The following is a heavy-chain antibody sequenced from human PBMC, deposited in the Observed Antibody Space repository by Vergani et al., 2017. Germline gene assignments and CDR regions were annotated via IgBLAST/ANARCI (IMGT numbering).Heavy chain of an antibody. CDR3: ARVNTETNGHFYDYYCMEV. D-gene: IGHD4-11*01. J-gene: IGHJ6*02. Sequence: QVQLQQWGGGLLKPSETLSLTCVVNGGSFTSYHWPWIRQSPGEGLEWVGDIDHTGRPDYNPSLKTRRTMSVDKSRNQFSLTLNSVTSTDTAIYFCARVNTETNGHFYDYYCMEVWGQGTAVTVS. CDR1: GGSFTSYH. V-gene: IGHV4-34*01. CDR2: IDHTGRP.